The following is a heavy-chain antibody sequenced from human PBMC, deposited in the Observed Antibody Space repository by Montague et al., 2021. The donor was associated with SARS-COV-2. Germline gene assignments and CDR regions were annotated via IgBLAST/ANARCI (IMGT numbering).Heavy chain of an antibody. CDR3: ARGSYGSGSYHAFDI. CDR2: SYYSGTT. J-gene: IGHJ3*02. CDR1: GDSFNSPKYY. V-gene: IGHV4-39*01. Sequence: SETLSLTCTVSGDSFNSPKYYCAWIRQPPGKGLEWIGSSYYSGTTYDNPSLRSQVTMSVDTSKTQFPLKMNSVTAADTAVYYCARGSYGSGSYHAFDIWGQGTVVAGSS. D-gene: IGHD3-10*01.